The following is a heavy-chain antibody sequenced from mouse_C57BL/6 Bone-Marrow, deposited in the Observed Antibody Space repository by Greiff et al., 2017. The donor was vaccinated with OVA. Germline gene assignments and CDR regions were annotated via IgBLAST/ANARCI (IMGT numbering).Heavy chain of an antibody. D-gene: IGHD1-1*01. CDR1: GYTFTGYW. Sequence: VQLQESGAELMKPGASVKLSCKATGYTFTGYWIEWVKQRPGQGLEWIGDIYPGSGSTNYNEKFKSKATLTVDTSSSTAYMQLSSLTSEDSAVYYCAGSKGHYYAMDYWGQGTSVTVSS. CDR3: AGSKGHYYAMDY. J-gene: IGHJ4*01. V-gene: IGHV1-55*01. CDR2: IYPGSGST.